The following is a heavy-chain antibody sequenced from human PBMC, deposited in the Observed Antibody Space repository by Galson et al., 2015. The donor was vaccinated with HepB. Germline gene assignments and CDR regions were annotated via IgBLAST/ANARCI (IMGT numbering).Heavy chain of an antibody. CDR3: ARVPGTLYYYGVDV. J-gene: IGHJ6*02. Sequence: CAISGDSVSSNSAAWNWIRQSPSRGLEWLGRTYYRAKWYNDYAESVRSRITINPDTSKNQFSLQLNSVTPEDTAVYYCARVPGTLYYYGVDVWGQGTTVTVSS. CDR2: TYYRAKWYN. V-gene: IGHV6-1*01. D-gene: IGHD1-26*01. CDR1: GDSVSSNSAA.